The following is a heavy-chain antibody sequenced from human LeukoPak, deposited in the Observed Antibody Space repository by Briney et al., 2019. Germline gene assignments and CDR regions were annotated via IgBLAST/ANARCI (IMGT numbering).Heavy chain of an antibody. V-gene: IGHV4-38-2*02. D-gene: IGHD1-14*01. CDR2: VHQSGST. CDR1: GYSISRGYH. CDR3: ARVNFNPDY. J-gene: IGHJ4*02. Sequence: PSETLSLTCTVSGYSISRGYHWGWVRQPPGKGLEWIGSVHQSGSTYYNPSLKSRLTISADTFKNQFSLKLDSVTAADTAVYYCARVNFNPDYWGQGTLVTVSS.